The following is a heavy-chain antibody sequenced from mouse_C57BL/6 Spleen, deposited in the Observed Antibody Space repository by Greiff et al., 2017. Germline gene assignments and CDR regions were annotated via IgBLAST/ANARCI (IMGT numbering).Heavy chain of an antibody. Sequence: QVQLKQPGAELVKPGASVKLSCKASGYTFTSYWMHWVKQRPGQGLEWIGMIHPNSGSTNYNEKFKSKATLTVDKSSSTAYMQLSSLTSEDSAVYYCARPTTVVAPDAMDYWGQGTSVTVSS. J-gene: IGHJ4*01. CDR3: ARPTTVVAPDAMDY. D-gene: IGHD1-1*01. CDR2: IHPNSGST. CDR1: GYTFTSYW. V-gene: IGHV1-64*01.